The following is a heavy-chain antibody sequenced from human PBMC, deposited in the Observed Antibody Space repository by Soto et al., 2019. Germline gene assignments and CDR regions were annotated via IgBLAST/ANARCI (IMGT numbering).Heavy chain of an antibody. CDR3: ASLSIVGAASFDY. Sequence: EVQLVESGGGLIKPGGSLRLSCAASGFTFSSYSMNWVRQAPGKGLEWVSSISSSSSYIYYADSVKGRFTISRDNAKNSLYLQMNSLRAEDTAVYYCASLSIVGAASFDYWGQGTLVTVSS. J-gene: IGHJ4*02. V-gene: IGHV3-21*01. CDR2: ISSSSSYI. CDR1: GFTFSSYS. D-gene: IGHD1-26*01.